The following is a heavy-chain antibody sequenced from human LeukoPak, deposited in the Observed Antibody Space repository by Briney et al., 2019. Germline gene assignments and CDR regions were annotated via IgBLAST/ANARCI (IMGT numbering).Heavy chain of an antibody. D-gene: IGHD3-16*01. CDR1: GGSFSGYY. J-gene: IGHJ2*01. CDR2: INHSGST. Sequence: SETLSLTCAVYGGSFSGYYWSWIRQPPGKGLEWIGEINHSGSTNYNPSLKSRVTISVDTSKNQFSLKLSSVTAADTAVYYCARNWYDYVWGSYYWYFDLWGRGTLVTVSS. CDR3: ARNWYDYVWGSYYWYFDL. V-gene: IGHV4-34*01.